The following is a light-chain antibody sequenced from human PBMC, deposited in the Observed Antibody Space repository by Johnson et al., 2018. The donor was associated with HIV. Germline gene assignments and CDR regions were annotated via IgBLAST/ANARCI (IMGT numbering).Light chain of an antibody. CDR2: DNN. CDR3: GPWDSSLRVGF. CDR1: SSNIGNNY. Sequence: QSVLTQPPSVSAAPGQKVTISCSGSSSNIGNNYVSWYQQLPGTAPKLLIYDNNKRPSGIPDRFSGSKSGTSATLGITGLQTGDEADYYCGPWDSSLRVGFFGTGTKVTVL. V-gene: IGLV1-51*01. J-gene: IGLJ1*01.